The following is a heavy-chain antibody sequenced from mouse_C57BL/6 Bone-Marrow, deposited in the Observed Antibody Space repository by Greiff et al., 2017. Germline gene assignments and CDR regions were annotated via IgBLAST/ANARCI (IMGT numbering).Heavy chain of an antibody. J-gene: IGHJ2*01. CDR1: GFTFSSYG. Sequence: EVQLVESGGDLVKPGGSLKLSCAASGFTFSSYGMSWVRQTPDKRLEWVATISSGGSYTYYPDSVKGRFTISRDNAKKTLYLQMSSLKAEDTAMFYCARQNYWGQGTTLTVSS. V-gene: IGHV5-6*01. CDR3: ARQNY. CDR2: ISSGGSYT.